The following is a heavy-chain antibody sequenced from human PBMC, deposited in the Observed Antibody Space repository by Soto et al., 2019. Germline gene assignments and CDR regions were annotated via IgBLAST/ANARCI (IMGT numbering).Heavy chain of an antibody. Sequence: QVQLVQSGAEVKKPGASVKVSCKASGYTFTIYGISWVRQAPGQGLEWMGWISAYNGNTNYAQKLQGRVTMTTDTSTSTAYMELRRLRSDDTAVYYCGLSSPDRSGYYSSYYCDYWGQGNLVTFSS. CDR2: ISAYNGNT. J-gene: IGHJ4*02. CDR1: GYTFTIYG. D-gene: IGHD3-22*01. CDR3: GLSSPDRSGYYSSYYCDY. V-gene: IGHV1-18*01.